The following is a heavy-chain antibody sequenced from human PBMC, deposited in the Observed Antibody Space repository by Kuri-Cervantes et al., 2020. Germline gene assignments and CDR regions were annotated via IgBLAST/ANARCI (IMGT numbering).Heavy chain of an antibody. J-gene: IGHJ6*02. D-gene: IGHD3-22*01. CDR3: AREYGSSGYYGMDV. CDR1: GFTFDDYA. CDR2: ISWNSGSI. V-gene: IGHV3-9*01. Sequence: SLKISCAASGFTFDDYAMHWVRQAPGKGLEWVSGISWNSGSIGYADSVKGRFTISRDNAKNSLYLQMNSLRAEDTAVYYCAREYGSSGYYGMDVWGQGTTVTVSS.